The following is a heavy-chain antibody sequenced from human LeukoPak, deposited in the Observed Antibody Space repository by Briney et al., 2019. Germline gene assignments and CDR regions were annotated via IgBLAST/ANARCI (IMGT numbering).Heavy chain of an antibody. V-gene: IGHV1-69*13. J-gene: IGHJ4*01. CDR1: GGTFSSYA. D-gene: IGHD3-10*01. CDR2: IIPIFGTA. Sequence: SVKVSCKASGGTFSSYAISWVRQAPGQGLEWMGGIIPIFGTANYAQKFQGRVTITADEATSTAYMELSSLRSEDTALYYCAIADTRGYYGSGSRKPSTFDYRGHGTLVAVSS. CDR3: AIADTRGYYGSGSRKPSTFDY.